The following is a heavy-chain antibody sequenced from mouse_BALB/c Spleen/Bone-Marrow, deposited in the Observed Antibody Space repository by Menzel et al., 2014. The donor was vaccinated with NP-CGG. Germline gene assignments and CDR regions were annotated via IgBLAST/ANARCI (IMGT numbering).Heavy chain of an antibody. J-gene: IGHJ4*01. V-gene: IGHV14-3*02. Sequence: EVKLMESGAELVKPGASVKLTCTGSGFNIKDTYMHWVKQRPEQGLEWIGRIDAANGNSKYDPKFQGKATITADTSSNTGYLQLSSLTSEDTAVHYCARYGYWGQGTSVTVSS. D-gene: IGHD1-1*02. CDR2: IDAANGNS. CDR3: ARYGY. CDR1: GFNIKDTY.